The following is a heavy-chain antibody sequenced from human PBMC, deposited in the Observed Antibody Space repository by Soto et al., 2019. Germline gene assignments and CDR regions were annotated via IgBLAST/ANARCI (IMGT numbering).Heavy chain of an antibody. CDR1: GYTLTALS. Sequence: QVQLVQSGAELKKPGASVKVSCKVSGYTLTALSRHWVRQAPGKGREWMGGFDPEDGETIYAQKFQGRVTMTEDTSTDAAYMELRSLRYEDTAVYYCATSREGYCSSNSCPKGHWFDHWGQGTLVTVSS. CDR2: FDPEDGET. D-gene: IGHD2-2*01. CDR3: ATSREGYCSSNSCPKGHWFDH. J-gene: IGHJ5*02. V-gene: IGHV1-24*01.